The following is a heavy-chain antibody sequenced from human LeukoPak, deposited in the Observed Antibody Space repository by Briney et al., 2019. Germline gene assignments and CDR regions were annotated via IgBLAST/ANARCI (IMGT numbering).Heavy chain of an antibody. CDR2: ISGSGDGP. V-gene: IGHV3-23*01. D-gene: IGHD3-10*01. CDR3: LITEYSSGSQTDYYTDV. CDR1: GFTFRSYW. Sequence: GGSLRLSCEASGFTFRSYWMSWVRQAPGKGLEWVSAISGSGDGPYYADSVKGRFTISRDNSKNTLYLQMNSLRAEDTAVYYCLITEYSSGSQTDYYTDVWGKGTTVTISS. J-gene: IGHJ6*03.